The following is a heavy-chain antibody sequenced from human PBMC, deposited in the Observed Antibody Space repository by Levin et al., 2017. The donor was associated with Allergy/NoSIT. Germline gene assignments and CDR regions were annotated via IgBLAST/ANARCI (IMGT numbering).Heavy chain of an antibody. CDR3: ARDVGGYGSGSYYNDHYDYYMDV. V-gene: IGHV4-31*03. Sequence: SETLSLTCTVSGGSISSGGYYWSWIRQHPGKGLEWIGYIYYSGSTYYNPSLKSRVTISVDTSKNQFSLKLSSVTAADTAVYYCARDVGGYGSGSYYNDHYDYYMDVWGKGTTVTVSS. CDR2: IYYSGST. J-gene: IGHJ6*03. D-gene: IGHD3-10*01. CDR1: GGSISSGGYY.